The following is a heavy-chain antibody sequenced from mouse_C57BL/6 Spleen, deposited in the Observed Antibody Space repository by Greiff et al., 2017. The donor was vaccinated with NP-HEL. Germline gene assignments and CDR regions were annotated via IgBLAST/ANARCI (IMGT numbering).Heavy chain of an antibody. D-gene: IGHD3-2*02. CDR1: GFTFSSYA. Sequence: EVLLVESGAGLVKPGGSLKLSCAASGFTFSSYAMSWVRQTPEKRLEWVAYISSGGDYIYYADTVKGRFTISRDNARNTLYLQMSSLKSEDTAMYYWTRDGGTAQATSASFAYWGQGTLVTVSA. CDR3: TRDGGTAQATSASFAY. J-gene: IGHJ3*01. CDR2: ISSGGDYI. V-gene: IGHV5-9-1*02.